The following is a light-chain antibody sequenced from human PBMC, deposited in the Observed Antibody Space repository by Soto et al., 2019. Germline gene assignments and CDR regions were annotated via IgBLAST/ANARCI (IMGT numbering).Light chain of an antibody. CDR2: DIS. J-gene: IGKJ4*01. CDR1: QSVSIY. CDR3: QQRFAWPNS. Sequence: EIVLTQSPATLSLSPGERATLSCRASQSVSIYLAWYQQRPGQTPRLLIYDISTRAAGIPARFSGSVFRTDYPLTNSNLEPEDSAVYYCQQRFAWPNSFGGGTKVQI. V-gene: IGKV3-11*01.